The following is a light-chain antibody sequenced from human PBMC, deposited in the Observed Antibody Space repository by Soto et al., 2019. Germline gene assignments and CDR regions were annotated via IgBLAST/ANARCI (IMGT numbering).Light chain of an antibody. Sequence: QSALTQPPSASGTPGQRVTISCSGSSSNIGSKAVNWYQQLPGTAPKLLIYSNNQRPSGVPDRFSGSKSGTSASLAISGLQSEDEADYYCAAWDGSLNGYFFGTGTKVTVL. J-gene: IGLJ1*01. V-gene: IGLV1-44*01. CDR3: AAWDGSLNGYF. CDR2: SNN. CDR1: SSNIGSKA.